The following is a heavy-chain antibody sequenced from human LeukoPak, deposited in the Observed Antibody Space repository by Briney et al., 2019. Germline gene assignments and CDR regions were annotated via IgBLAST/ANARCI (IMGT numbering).Heavy chain of an antibody. D-gene: IGHD5-24*01. CDR2: IWYDGTHK. J-gene: IGHJ4*02. CDR1: GFNFRSYG. V-gene: IGHV3-33*06. Sequence: GRSLRLSCAASGFNFRSYGMHWVRQAPGKGLEWVAVIWYDGTHKFSADSVKGRFTISRDNSKNTLYLQMNSLRAEDTAVFYCANDRGDGYKGFDSWGQGTLVTVSS. CDR3: ANDRGDGYKGFDS.